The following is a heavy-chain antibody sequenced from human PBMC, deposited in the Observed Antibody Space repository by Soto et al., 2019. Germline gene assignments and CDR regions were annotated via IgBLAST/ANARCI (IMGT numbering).Heavy chain of an antibody. V-gene: IGHV1-69*14. CDR3: ARDLGSGYDPGDY. D-gene: IGHD5-12*01. Sequence: QVQLVQSGAEVKKPGSSVKVSCKTSGDIFSGYSISWVRQAPGQGLEWMGGIIPIFGTTNYAQRFHGRVTITADKSTSPVYMELYSLKSEDTAVYYCARDLGSGYDPGDYWGQGTLVTVSS. CDR1: GDIFSGYS. J-gene: IGHJ4*02. CDR2: IIPIFGTT.